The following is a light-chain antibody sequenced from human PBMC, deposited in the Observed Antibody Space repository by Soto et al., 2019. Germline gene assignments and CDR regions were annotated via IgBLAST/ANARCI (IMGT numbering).Light chain of an antibody. V-gene: IGKV3-20*01. J-gene: IGKJ4*01. Sequence: EIVLTQSPGTLSLSPGERATLSCRASQSVSSSFLAWYQQKPGQAPMLLIYGASSRATGIPDRFSGSGSGTDFPLTISRLEPEDVAVYYCQQYGSSPLTFGGGTKVEIK. CDR3: QQYGSSPLT. CDR1: QSVSSSF. CDR2: GAS.